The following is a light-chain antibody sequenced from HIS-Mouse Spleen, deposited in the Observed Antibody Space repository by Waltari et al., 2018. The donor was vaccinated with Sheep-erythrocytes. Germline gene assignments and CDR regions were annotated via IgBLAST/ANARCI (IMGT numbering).Light chain of an antibody. CDR3: YSTDSSGNHRV. CDR2: EDS. CDR1: ALPKKY. J-gene: IGLJ3*02. V-gene: IGLV3-10*01. Sequence: SYELTQPPSVSVSPGQTARITCSGDALPKKYAYWYQQKSGQAPVLVIYEDSERPSGIPGGFSGSSSGTMATLTISGGEVEDEADYSCYSTDSSGNHRVFGGGTKLTVL.